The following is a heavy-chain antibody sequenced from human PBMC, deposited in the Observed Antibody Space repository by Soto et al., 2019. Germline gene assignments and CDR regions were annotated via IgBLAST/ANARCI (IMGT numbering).Heavy chain of an antibody. J-gene: IGHJ6*02. V-gene: IGHV1-8*01. Sequence: ASVKVSCKASGYTFTSYDINWVRQATGQGLEWMGWMNPNSGNTGYAQKFQGRVTMTRNTSISTAYMELSSMRSEDTAVYYCARGFGYYVSGSYPNRRRGGYYGMDVWGQGTTVTVSS. CDR3: ARGFGYYVSGSYPNRRRGGYYGMDV. D-gene: IGHD3-10*01. CDR2: MNPNSGNT. CDR1: GYTFTSYD.